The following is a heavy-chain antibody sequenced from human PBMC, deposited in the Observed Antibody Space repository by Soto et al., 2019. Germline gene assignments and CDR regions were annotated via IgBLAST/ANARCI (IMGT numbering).Heavy chain of an antibody. CDR2: ISSSSSYI. CDR3: ARIPHNYQDTSGYTDY. Sequence: GGSLRLSCAASGFTFSSYSMNWVRQAPGKGLEWVSSISSSSSYIYYGDSVKGRFTISRDNAKNSLYLQMNSLRAEDTAVYYCARIPHNYQDTSGYTDYWGQGTLVTVSS. D-gene: IGHD3-22*01. J-gene: IGHJ4*02. V-gene: IGHV3-21*01. CDR1: GFTFSSYS.